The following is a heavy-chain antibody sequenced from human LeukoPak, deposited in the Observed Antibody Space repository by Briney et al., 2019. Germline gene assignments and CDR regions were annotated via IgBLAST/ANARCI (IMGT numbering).Heavy chain of an antibody. J-gene: IGHJ4*02. Sequence: SGPTLVNPTQTLTLTCTFSGFSLNTSAVAVGWVRQPPGQALEWLTFIYGNDDKRYSPPLASRLTITKDTSKNQVVLTMTDMDYVDTATYYCVHRTMVTSVDHWGQGTLVTVSS. V-gene: IGHV2-5*01. CDR1: GFSLNTSAVA. CDR3: VHRTMVTSVDH. CDR2: IYGNDDK. D-gene: IGHD4-17*01.